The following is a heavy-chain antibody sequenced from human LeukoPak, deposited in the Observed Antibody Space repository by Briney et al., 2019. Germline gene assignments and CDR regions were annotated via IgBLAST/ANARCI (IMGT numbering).Heavy chain of an antibody. CDR3: ARLLAVADPYSAFDI. V-gene: IGHV4-39*01. J-gene: IGHJ3*02. D-gene: IGHD6-19*01. CDR2: TYYSGST. Sequence: PSETLSLTCTVPGGSISSSSYYWGWIRQPPGKGLEWIGSTYYSGSTYYNPSLKSRVTISVDTSKNQFSLKLSSVTAADTAVYYCARLLAVADPYSAFDIWGQGTMVTVSS. CDR1: GGSISSSSYY.